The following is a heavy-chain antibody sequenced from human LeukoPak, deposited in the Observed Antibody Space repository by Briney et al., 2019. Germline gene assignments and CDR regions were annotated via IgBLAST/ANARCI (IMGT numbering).Heavy chain of an antibody. CDR2: IRQDGSEK. Sequence: PGGSLRLSCAASGFTFSSYWMNWVRQAPGKGLEWVANIRQDGSEKWYVDSVRGRFTISKDSAQNSLYLQMNSLRVEDTAVYYCARDWERATVSPIDYWGQGTLVTVSS. J-gene: IGHJ4*02. CDR3: ARDWERATVSPIDY. CDR1: GFTFSSYW. V-gene: IGHV3-7*01. D-gene: IGHD4-11*01.